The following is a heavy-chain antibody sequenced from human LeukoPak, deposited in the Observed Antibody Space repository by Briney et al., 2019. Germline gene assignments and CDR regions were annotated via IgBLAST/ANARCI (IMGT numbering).Heavy chain of an antibody. CDR1: GFSFSDHW. CDR3: AKWRWRQSEYED. CDR2: IKHDGSGK. V-gene: IGHV3-7*01. J-gene: IGHJ4*02. D-gene: IGHD5-24*01. Sequence: RSGGSLRLSCEASGFSFSDHWMGWVRQAPGKGLECVANIKHDGSGKEYVDSVKGRFTISRDNAKNSVYPEMSSLRAEDTAVYYCAKWRWRQSEYEDWGQGTLVTVSS.